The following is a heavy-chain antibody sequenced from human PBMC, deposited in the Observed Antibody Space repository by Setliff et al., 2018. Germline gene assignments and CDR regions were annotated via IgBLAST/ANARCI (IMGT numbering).Heavy chain of an antibody. CDR2: INPNSGGT. D-gene: IGHD5-12*01. CDR3: ARSGWLREYYFDY. V-gene: IGHV1-2*04. CDR1: GYTFTGYY. J-gene: IGHJ4*02. Sequence: ASVKVSCKASGYTFTGYYMHRVRQAPGQGLEWMGWINPNSGGTNYAQKFQGWVTMTRDTSISTAYMELSRLRSDDTAVYYCARSGWLREYYFDYWGQGTLVTVSS.